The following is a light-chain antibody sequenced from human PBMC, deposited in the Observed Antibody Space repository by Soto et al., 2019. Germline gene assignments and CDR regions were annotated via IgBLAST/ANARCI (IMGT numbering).Light chain of an antibody. CDR1: SSDVGGYDY. CDR2: EVT. J-gene: IGLJ1*01. V-gene: IGLV2-14*01. Sequence: QSSLAHPASLSGSPGQSITISCTGTSSDVGGYDYVSWYQQHPGTAPRLIIFEVTNRPSGVSNRFSGSKSGNTASLTISGLQAEDEADYYCTSYTSSSTQVFGTGTKVTAL. CDR3: TSYTSSSTQV.